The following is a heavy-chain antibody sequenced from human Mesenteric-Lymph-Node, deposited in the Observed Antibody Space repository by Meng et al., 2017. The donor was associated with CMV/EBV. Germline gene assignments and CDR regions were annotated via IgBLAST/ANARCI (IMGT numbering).Heavy chain of an antibody. D-gene: IGHD3-9*01. CDR1: GGSFSGYY. CDR3: ARGSSYDILTGYFDY. J-gene: IGHJ4*02. Sequence: QGKFHPWGAGLLKPSESLSVTCAVYGGSFSGYYWNWIRQSPEKGLEWIGEINHSGSTTYNPSFTSRIIISVDTSTNQISLNMSSVTAADTAVYYCARGSSYDILTGYFDYWGQGALVTSPQ. CDR2: INHSGST. V-gene: IGHV4-34*01.